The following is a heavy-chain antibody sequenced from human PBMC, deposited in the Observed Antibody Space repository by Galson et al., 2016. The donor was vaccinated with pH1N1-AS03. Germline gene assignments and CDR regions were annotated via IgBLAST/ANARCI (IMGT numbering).Heavy chain of an antibody. V-gene: IGHV3-13*01. Sequence: SLRLSCAASGFTFSSYEMYWVRQYTGKGLEWVSAIGVAGDTFYTDSVKGRFTISRENAKNSFYLQMNTLRAGDTAVYYCARESSTNSVAAFDIWGQGTIVTVSS. CDR3: ARESSTNSVAAFDI. D-gene: IGHD1-1*01. CDR2: IGVAGDT. CDR1: GFTFSSYE. J-gene: IGHJ3*02.